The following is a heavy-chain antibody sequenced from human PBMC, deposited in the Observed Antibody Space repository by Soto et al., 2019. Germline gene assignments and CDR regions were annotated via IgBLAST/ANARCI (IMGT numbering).Heavy chain of an antibody. D-gene: IGHD1-1*01. Sequence: GASVKVSCKASGYTFTSYDIYWMRQATGQGLEWMGWLNPNTGDSAYAQKFQGRISVTSDTSINTVHMELSSLRSEDTAVYYCARRAETNGWNGFGADKYYFDFWGQGTLVTVSS. CDR3: ARRAETNGWNGFGADKYYFDF. V-gene: IGHV1-8*01. J-gene: IGHJ4*02. CDR2: LNPNTGDS. CDR1: GYTFTSYD.